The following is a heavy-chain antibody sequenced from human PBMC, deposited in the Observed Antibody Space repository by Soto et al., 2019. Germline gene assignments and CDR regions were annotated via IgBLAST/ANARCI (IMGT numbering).Heavy chain of an antibody. CDR1: GFTFSSYA. CDR3: ARGVIAAAGTGYFQH. Sequence: QVQLVESGGGVVQPGRSLRLSCAASGFTFSSYAMHWVRLAPGKGLEWVAVISYDGSNKYYADSVKGRFTISRDNSKNTLYLQMNSLRAEDTAVYYCARGVIAAAGTGYFQHWGQGTLVTVSS. V-gene: IGHV3-30-3*01. D-gene: IGHD6-13*01. J-gene: IGHJ1*01. CDR2: ISYDGSNK.